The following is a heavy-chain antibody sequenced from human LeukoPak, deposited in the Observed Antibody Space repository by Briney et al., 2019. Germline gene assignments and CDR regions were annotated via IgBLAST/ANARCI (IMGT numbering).Heavy chain of an antibody. CDR3: ARKNPSDY. D-gene: IGHD2/OR15-2a*01. CDR1: AYTFTGYY. Sequence: ASVKVSCKASAYTFTGYYMHWVRQAPGQGLEWMGWINPNSGGTSYAQKFQGRVTMTTDTSISTAYMELSRLTSDDTAVYFCARKNPSDYWGQGTLVTVSS. CDR2: INPNSGGT. V-gene: IGHV1-2*02. J-gene: IGHJ4*02.